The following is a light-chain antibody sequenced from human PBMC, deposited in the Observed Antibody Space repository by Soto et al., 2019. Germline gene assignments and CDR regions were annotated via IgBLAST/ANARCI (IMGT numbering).Light chain of an antibody. Sequence: EIVLTQSPCTLSWSPGERATLSCRASQSVSSSHLAWYQHKPGQAPRLLIYAASSRATGSPDRFSGGGCGTEFALTISSLQSEDFAVYYCQQYNNWPPITFGQGTRLEIK. CDR2: AAS. CDR1: QSVSSSH. CDR3: QQYNNWPPIT. J-gene: IGKJ5*01. V-gene: IGKV3D-15*01.